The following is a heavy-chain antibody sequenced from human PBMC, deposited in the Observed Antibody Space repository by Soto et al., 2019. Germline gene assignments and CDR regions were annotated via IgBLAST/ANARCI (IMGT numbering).Heavy chain of an antibody. D-gene: IGHD3-16*02. V-gene: IGHV1-69*13. Sequence: GASVKVSCKASGGTFSSYAISWVRQAPGQGLEWMGGIIPIFGTANYAQKFQGRVTITADESTSTAYMELSSLRSEDTAVYYCARSVITFGGVIVIDWFDPWGQGTLVTVSS. CDR1: GGTFSSYA. CDR2: IIPIFGTA. J-gene: IGHJ5*02. CDR3: ARSVITFGGVIVIDWFDP.